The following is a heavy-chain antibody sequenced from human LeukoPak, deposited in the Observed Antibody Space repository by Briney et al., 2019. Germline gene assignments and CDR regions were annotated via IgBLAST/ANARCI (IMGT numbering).Heavy chain of an antibody. V-gene: IGHV1-2*02. CDR1: GYTFTGYY. J-gene: IGHJ4*02. CDR2: INPNSGGT. Sequence: ASVKVSCKASGYTFTGYYMHWVRQAPGQGLEWMEWINPNSGGTNYAQKFQGRVTMTRDTSISTAYMELSRLRSDDTAVYYCARVLDVLRYFDWLDYWGRGTLVTVSS. CDR3: ARVLDVLRYFDWLDY. D-gene: IGHD3-9*01.